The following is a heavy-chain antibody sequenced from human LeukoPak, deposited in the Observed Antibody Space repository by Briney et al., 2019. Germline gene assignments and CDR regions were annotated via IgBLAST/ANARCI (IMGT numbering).Heavy chain of an antibody. D-gene: IGHD3-22*01. Sequence: GGSLRLSCAASGFTFSSYAMSWVRQAPGKELEWVSGISGSGDNTYYADSVKGRFTISRDNSKNTLYVQVNSLGTEDTAAYYCAKGSYYDSSGSFYFDYWGQGTLVTVSS. CDR1: GFTFSSYA. CDR2: ISGSGDNT. J-gene: IGHJ4*02. CDR3: AKGSYYDSSGSFYFDY. V-gene: IGHV3-23*01.